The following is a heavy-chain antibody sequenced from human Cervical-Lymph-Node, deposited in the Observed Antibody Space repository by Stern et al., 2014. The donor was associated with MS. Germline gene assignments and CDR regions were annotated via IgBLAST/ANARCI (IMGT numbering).Heavy chain of an antibody. CDR2: IYYSGST. Sequence: QVQPQESGPGLVQPSQTLSLTCTVSGGSIISGDFYWSWIRQLPGKGLEWIGYIYYSGSTYYNPSLNSRVTISVDTANNQFSLKLSSVTAADTAVYYCARRAGGSDNYFDPWGQGTLVTVSS. CDR3: ARRAGGSDNYFDP. CDR1: GGSIISGDFY. D-gene: IGHD4/OR15-4a*01. V-gene: IGHV4-31*03. J-gene: IGHJ5*02.